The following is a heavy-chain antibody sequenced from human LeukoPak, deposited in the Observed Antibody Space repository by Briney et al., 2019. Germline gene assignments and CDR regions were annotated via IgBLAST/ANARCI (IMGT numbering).Heavy chain of an antibody. J-gene: IGHJ4*02. V-gene: IGHV1-46*01. Sequence: ASVKVSCKASGYTFTSYGISWVRQAPGQGLEWLGIINPSAGTTGYAQKFQGRVTMTRDTSTSTLYMELSSLSSEDTAVFYCARASRGSYSYFDYWGQGTLVTVSS. D-gene: IGHD1-26*01. CDR2: INPSAGTT. CDR3: ARASRGSYSYFDY. CDR1: GYTFTSYG.